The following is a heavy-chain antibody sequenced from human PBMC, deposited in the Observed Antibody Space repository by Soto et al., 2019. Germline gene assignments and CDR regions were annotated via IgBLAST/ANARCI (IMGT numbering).Heavy chain of an antibody. V-gene: IGHV5-51*01. J-gene: IGHJ6*03. Sequence: GESLKISCKGSGYSFTSYWIGWVRQMPGKGLEWMGIIYPGDSDTRYSPSFQGQVTISADKSISTAYLQWSSLKASDTAMYYCARHVVVPAATAGDDYYYYMDVWGKGTTVTVSS. CDR2: IYPGDSDT. CDR1: GYSFTSYW. CDR3: ARHVVVPAATAGDDYYYYMDV. D-gene: IGHD2-2*01.